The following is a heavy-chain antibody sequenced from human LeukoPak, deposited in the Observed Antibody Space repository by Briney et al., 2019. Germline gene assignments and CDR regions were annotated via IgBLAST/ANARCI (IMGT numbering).Heavy chain of an antibody. V-gene: IGHV4-38-2*01. Sequence: PSGTLSLTCAVSGYSISSGYYWGWIRQPPGKGLEWIGSIYHSGSTYYNPSLKSRVTISVDMSKNQFSLKLSSVTAADTAVYYCARGNAKSYYYYYMDVWGKGTTVTVSS. D-gene: IGHD2-2*01. CDR1: GYSISSGYY. CDR2: IYHSGST. J-gene: IGHJ6*03. CDR3: ARGNAKSYYYYYMDV.